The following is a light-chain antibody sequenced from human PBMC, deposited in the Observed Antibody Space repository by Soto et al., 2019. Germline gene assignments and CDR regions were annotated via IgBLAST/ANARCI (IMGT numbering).Light chain of an antibody. Sequence: QSVLTQPPSASGTPGQRVIISCSGSSSNIGSNTVNWYQQLPGTAPKLLIYSNNQRPSGVPDRFTGSKSGTSSSLAISGLQSDDEADYYCSSWDDSLNVVVFGGGTKLTVL. CDR3: SSWDDSLNVVV. V-gene: IGLV1-44*01. CDR2: SNN. J-gene: IGLJ2*01. CDR1: SSNIGSNT.